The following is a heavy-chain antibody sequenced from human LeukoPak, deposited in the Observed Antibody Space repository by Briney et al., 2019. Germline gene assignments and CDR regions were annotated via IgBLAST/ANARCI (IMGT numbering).Heavy chain of an antibody. J-gene: IGHJ4*02. D-gene: IGHD3-10*01. CDR2: TKQDGSEK. CDR1: GFTFSSYW. Sequence: GGSLRLSCAASGFTFSSYWMSRVRQAPGKGLEWVANTKQDGSEKDYVDSVKGRFTISRDNAKNSLYLQMNSLRVEDTAVYYCARGRGLEYWGQGTLVTVSS. CDR3: ARGRGLEY. V-gene: IGHV3-7*03.